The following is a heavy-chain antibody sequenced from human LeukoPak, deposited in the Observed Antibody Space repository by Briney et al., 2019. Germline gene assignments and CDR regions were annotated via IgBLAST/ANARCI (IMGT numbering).Heavy chain of an antibody. V-gene: IGHV3-7*03. J-gene: IGHJ6*02. CDR2: VKLDGGEE. D-gene: IGHD2-2*02. CDR1: GFTLGDSW. CDR3: AKDDIVVVPAAIYYYGMDV. Sequence: GGSLRLSCVASGFTLGDSWMTWVRQAPEKGLEWVADVKLDGGEEYVDSVKGRFTISRDNSKNTLYLQMNSLRAEDTAVYYCAKDDIVVVPAAIYYYGMDVWGQGTTVTVSS.